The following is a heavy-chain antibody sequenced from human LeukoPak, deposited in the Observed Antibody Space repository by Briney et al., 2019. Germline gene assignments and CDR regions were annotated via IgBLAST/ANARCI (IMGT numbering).Heavy chain of an antibody. CDR3: AKDLRYYDSSGYLTNSGY. CDR1: GFTFSSYA. V-gene: IGHV3-23*01. CDR2: ISGSGGST. D-gene: IGHD3-22*01. J-gene: IGHJ4*02. Sequence: GGSLRLSCAASGFTFSSYAMSWVRQAPGKGLEWVSAISGSGGSTYYADSVKGRFTISRDNSKNTLYLQMNSLRAEDTAVYYCAKDLRYYDSSGYLTNSGYWGQGTLVAVSS.